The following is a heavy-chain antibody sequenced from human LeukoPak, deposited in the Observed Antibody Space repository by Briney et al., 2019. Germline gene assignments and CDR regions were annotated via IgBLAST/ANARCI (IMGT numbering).Heavy chain of an antibody. CDR3: ARDGSLNTNFDY. J-gene: IGHJ4*02. V-gene: IGHV3-7*01. Sequence: QAGGSLRLPCAASGFTFRSYWMGWARQAPGKGLEWVANTKPDGSAEYYADSVRGRFTTSRDNANNFLYLQMNSLRAEDTAVYYCARDGSLNTNFDYWGQGTLVTVSS. CDR2: TKPDGSAE. D-gene: IGHD2-15*01. CDR1: GFTFRSYW.